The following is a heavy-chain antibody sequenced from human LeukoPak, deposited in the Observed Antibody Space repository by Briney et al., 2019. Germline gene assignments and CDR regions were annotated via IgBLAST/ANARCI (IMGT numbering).Heavy chain of an antibody. D-gene: IGHD2-15*01. Sequence: PSETLSLTCAVYGGSFSGYYWSWIRQPPGKGLEWIGEINHSGSTNYNPSLKSRVTISVDTSKNQFSLKLSSVTAADTAVYYCARHLLVVVVAADRWFDPWGQGTLVTVSS. J-gene: IGHJ5*02. V-gene: IGHV4-34*01. CDR2: INHSGST. CDR1: GGSFSGYY. CDR3: ARHLLVVVVAADRWFDP.